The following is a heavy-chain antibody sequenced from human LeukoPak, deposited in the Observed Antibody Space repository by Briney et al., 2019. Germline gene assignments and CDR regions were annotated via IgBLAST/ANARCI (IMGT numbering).Heavy chain of an antibody. J-gene: IGHJ5*02. CDR2: INWNGGST. CDR1: GFTFDDYG. CDR3: SRVPGRWFDP. V-gene: IGHV3-20*04. Sequence: GGSLRLSCAASGFTFDDYGMSWVRQAPGKGLEWVTGINWNGGSTGYADSVKGRFTISRDNAKNSLYLQMNSLRAEDTALYYCSRVPGRWFDPWGQGTLVTVSS.